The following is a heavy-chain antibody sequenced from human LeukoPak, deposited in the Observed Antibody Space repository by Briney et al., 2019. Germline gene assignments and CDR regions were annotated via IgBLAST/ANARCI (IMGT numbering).Heavy chain of an antibody. J-gene: IGHJ4*02. CDR3: AKEIRQEWLLYGYFDY. Sequence: GGSLRLSCAASGFTFSSFFMTWVRQAPGKGLEGVANIKQDGTEKYYVDSVKGRFIISRDNAKNSPYLQMNSLSAEDTAVYYCAKEIRQEWLLYGYFDYWGQGTLVTVS. CDR2: IKQDGTEK. V-gene: IGHV3-7*01. D-gene: IGHD3-3*01. CDR1: GFTFSSFF.